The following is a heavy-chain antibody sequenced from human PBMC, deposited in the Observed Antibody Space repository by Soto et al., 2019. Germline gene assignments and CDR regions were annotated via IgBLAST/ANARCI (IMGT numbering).Heavy chain of an antibody. J-gene: IGHJ4*02. CDR3: AIEDRSGYRFDY. Sequence: GGSLRLSCAASGFTFSSYEMNWVRQAPGKGLEWVSYISSSGSTIYYADSVKGRFTISRDNAKNSLYLQMNSLRAEDTAVYYCAIEDRSGYRFDYWGQGTLVTVSS. CDR1: GFTFSSYE. V-gene: IGHV3-48*03. D-gene: IGHD3-16*02. CDR2: ISSSGSTI.